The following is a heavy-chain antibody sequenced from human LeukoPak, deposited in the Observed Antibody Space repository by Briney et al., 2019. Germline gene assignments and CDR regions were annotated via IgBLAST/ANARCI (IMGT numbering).Heavy chain of an antibody. D-gene: IGHD3-10*01. Sequence: GGSLRLSCTASGFTFSSYAMNWVRQAPGKGLEWVSVISRRDDYTSYADSVKGRFTISRDNSKNTLYLQMNTLRAEDTAVYYCANDYRSGSFHDFWGQGTLVTVSS. CDR1: GFTFSSYA. CDR2: ISRRDDYT. V-gene: IGHV3-23*01. CDR3: ANDYRSGSFHDF. J-gene: IGHJ4*02.